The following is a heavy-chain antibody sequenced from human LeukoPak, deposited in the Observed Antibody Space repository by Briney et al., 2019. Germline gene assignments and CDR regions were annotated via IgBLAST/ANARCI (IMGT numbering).Heavy chain of an antibody. J-gene: IGHJ4*02. CDR3: ARRTRWTVAFDY. CDR1: GYSIRSGFY. Sequence: SETLSLTCTVSGYSIRSGFYWSWIRQPPGKGLEWIGEINHSGSTNYNPSLKSRVTISVDTSKNQFSLKLSSVTAADTAVYYCARRTRWTVAFDYWGQGTLVTVSS. V-gene: IGHV4-34*01. D-gene: IGHD4-23*01. CDR2: INHSGST.